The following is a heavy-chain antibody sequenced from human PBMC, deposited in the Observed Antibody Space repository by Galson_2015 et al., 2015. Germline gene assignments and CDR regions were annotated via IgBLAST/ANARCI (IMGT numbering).Heavy chain of an antibody. V-gene: IGHV3-23*01. CDR2: ISGGGGST. D-gene: IGHD1-14*01. CDR1: GFTFSSYA. J-gene: IGHJ6*02. Sequence: SLRLSCAASGFTFSSYAMSWVRQAPGKGLEWVSAISGGGGSTYYADSVKGRFTISRDNPKNTLYLQMNSLRAEDTAVYYCAKVGTYYYYYGMDVWGQGTTVTVSS. CDR3: AKVGTYYYYYGMDV.